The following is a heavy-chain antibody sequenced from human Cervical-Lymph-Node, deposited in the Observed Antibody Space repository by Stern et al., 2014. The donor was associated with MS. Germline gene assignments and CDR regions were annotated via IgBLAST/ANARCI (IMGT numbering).Heavy chain of an antibody. D-gene: IGHD1-1*01. CDR3: ARDTSSPERSDW. CDR2: ITNVGST. V-gene: IGHV3-53*01. CDR1: GFTVSRDY. Sequence: QLVESGGGVIQPGGSLRLSCTASGFTVSRDYMTWVRQATGKGLEWVSLITNVGSTFYTDSVKGRFTISRDDSKNTVYLHMTSLRAEDTAMYYCARDTSSPERSDWWGQGTLVTVSS. J-gene: IGHJ4*02.